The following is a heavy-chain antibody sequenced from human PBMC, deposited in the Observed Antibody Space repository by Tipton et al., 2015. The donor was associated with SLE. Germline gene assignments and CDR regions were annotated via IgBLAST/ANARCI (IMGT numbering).Heavy chain of an antibody. J-gene: IGHJ5*02. CDR1: GGSISSYY. Sequence: TLSLTCTVSGGSISSYYWSWIRQPPGKGLEWIGYIYYSGSTNYNPSLKSRVTISVDTSKNQFSLKLTSVTAADTAVYYCARDRHEEYNWFDPWGQGTLVTVSS. CDR2: IYYSGST. CDR3: ARDRHEEYNWFDP. V-gene: IGHV4-59*01.